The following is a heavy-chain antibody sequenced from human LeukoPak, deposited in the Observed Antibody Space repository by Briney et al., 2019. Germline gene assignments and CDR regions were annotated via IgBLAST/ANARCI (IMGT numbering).Heavy chain of an antibody. CDR2: ISGYNGKV. CDR1: GYTFNTYG. J-gene: IGHJ5*02. CDR3: ARVYYYDSSGHNWFDP. V-gene: IGHV1-18*01. D-gene: IGHD3-22*01. Sequence: ASVKVSCKASGYTFNTYGISWVRQAPGQGPEWMGWISGYNGKVNYAQKFQGRVTMTTDTSTSTAYMELRSLRSDDTAVYYCARVYYYDSSGHNWFDPWGQGTLVTVSS.